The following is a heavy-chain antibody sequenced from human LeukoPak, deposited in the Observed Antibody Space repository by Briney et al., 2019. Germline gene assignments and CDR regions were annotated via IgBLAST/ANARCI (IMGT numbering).Heavy chain of an antibody. J-gene: IGHJ4*02. V-gene: IGHV3-23*01. CDR1: GFTFSSSA. D-gene: IGHD3-22*01. CDR3: AKGGGTYYYDSSGYYDYFDY. CDR2: IISRGGST. Sequence: GGSLRLSCAASGFTFSSSAMSWVRQAPGKGLGWVSAIISRGGSTYYADSVKGRFTISRDNSKNTLYLQMNSLRAEDTAVYYCAKGGGTYYYDSSGYYDYFDYWGQGTLVTVSS.